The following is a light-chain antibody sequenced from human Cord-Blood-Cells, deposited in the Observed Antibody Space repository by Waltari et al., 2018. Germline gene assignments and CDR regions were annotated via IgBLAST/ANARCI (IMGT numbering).Light chain of an antibody. CDR3: MQGTHWPFT. V-gene: IGKV2-30*02. CDR1: QSLVHSDGNTY. Sequence: DVVMTQSPLSLPVTLGQPASISCRSSQSLVHSDGNTYLNWFQQRPGQSPRRLIYKVSNRDSGVPDRFSGSESGTDFTLKISRVEAEDVGVYYCMQGTHWPFTFGPGTKVDIK. CDR2: KVS. J-gene: IGKJ3*01.